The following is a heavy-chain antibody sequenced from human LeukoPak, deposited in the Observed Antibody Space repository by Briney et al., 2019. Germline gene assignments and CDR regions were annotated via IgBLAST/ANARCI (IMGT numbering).Heavy chain of an antibody. CDR3: ARAYCSSTSCYTYYYYMDV. D-gene: IGHD2-2*02. V-gene: IGHV4-59*01. Sequence: SETLSLTCTVSGGSISSYYWSWIRQPPGKGLEWIGYIYYSGSTNYNPSLKSRVTISVDTSKNQFSLKLSSVTAADTAVYYCARAYCSSTSCYTYYYYMDVWGKGTTVTVSS. J-gene: IGHJ6*03. CDR1: GGSISSYY. CDR2: IYYSGST.